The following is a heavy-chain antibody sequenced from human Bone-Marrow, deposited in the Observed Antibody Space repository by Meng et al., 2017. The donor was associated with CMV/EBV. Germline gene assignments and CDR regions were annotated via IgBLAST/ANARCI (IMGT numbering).Heavy chain of an antibody. CDR3: ARGHYDFWSGYRAEYFQY. J-gene: IGHJ1*01. CDR2: INPNSGGT. D-gene: IGHD3-3*01. CDR1: YTFTGYY. Sequence: YTFTGYYIHWVRQAPGQGLERMGWINPNSGGTNYAQKFQGRVTMTRDTSISTAYMELSRLRSDDTAVYYCARGHYDFWSGYRAEYFQYWGQGTLVTVSS. V-gene: IGHV1-2*02.